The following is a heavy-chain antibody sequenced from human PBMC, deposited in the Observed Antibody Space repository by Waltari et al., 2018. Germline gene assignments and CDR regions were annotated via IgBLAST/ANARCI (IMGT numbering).Heavy chain of an antibody. D-gene: IGHD3-3*01. V-gene: IGHV3-7*04. CDR1: GFTCSIFW. J-gene: IGHJ6*02. Sequence: VQLVESGGGLVQPGGSLRLSCAASGFTCSIFWMSWVRQAPGKGLEWVANIKEDGSDKYYVDSVKGRFTISRDNAKTSLYLQMNSLRAEDTAVYYCARRRFLGGMDVWGQGTTVTVSS. CDR2: IKEDGSDK. CDR3: ARRRFLGGMDV.